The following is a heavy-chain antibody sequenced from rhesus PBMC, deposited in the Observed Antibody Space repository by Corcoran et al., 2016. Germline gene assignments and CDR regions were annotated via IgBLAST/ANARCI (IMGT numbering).Heavy chain of an antibody. J-gene: IGHJ4*01. D-gene: IGHD3-3*01. CDR3: ARGTGYLGYFDY. Sequence: QVTLKESGPALVTPTQTLTLSCTFSGFSPCTSGMRVCWIRQPPGKPLEWLAHIDWDDDKYYSTSLKSRLTISKDTSKNQVVLTMTNMDPVDTATYYCARGTGYLGYFDYWGQGVLVTVSS. CDR2: IDWDDDK. CDR1: GFSPCTSGMR. V-gene: IGHV2S2*01.